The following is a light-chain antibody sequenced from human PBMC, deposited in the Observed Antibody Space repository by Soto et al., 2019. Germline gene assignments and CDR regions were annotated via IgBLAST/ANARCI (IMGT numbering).Light chain of an antibody. J-gene: IGKJ1*01. CDR3: QQYGSSPST. V-gene: IGKV3-20*01. CDR1: QSVSSSY. CDR2: GAS. Sequence: EIVLTQSPGTLSLSPGERATLSCRASQSVSSSYLAWYQQKPDQAPRLLIYGASSRATGIPDRFSGSGSGTAFTLTISRLEPEDFAVYYCQQYGSSPSTFGQGTKVEIK.